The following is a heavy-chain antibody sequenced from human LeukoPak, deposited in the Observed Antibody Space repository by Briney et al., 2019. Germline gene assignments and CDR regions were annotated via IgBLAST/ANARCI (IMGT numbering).Heavy chain of an antibody. Sequence: SETLSLTCAVYGGSFSGYYWSWIRQPPGKGLEWIGEINHSGSTYYNPSLKSRVTISVDTSKNQFSLKLSSVTAADTAVYYCARQGVAGSAGYYFDYWGQGTLVTVSS. J-gene: IGHJ4*02. CDR3: ARQGVAGSAGYYFDY. D-gene: IGHD6-19*01. CDR1: GGSFSGYY. V-gene: IGHV4-34*01. CDR2: INHSGST.